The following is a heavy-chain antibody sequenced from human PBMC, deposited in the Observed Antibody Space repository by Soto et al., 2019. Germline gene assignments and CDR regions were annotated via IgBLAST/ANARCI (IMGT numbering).Heavy chain of an antibody. V-gene: IGHV1-18*01. D-gene: IGHD2-15*01. CDR1: GYTFTNYG. J-gene: IGHJ5*02. CDR3: ARVMVVASTGNWFDP. Sequence: QVQLVQSGAEVKNPGGSVNVSCKASGYTFTNYGFTWVRQAPGQGLEWMGWISANNGDTNYAQKFQGRVSMTTDTSTSTDYMEMRSLRSDDTAVYYCARVMVVASTGNWFDPWGQGTPVTVSS. CDR2: ISANNGDT.